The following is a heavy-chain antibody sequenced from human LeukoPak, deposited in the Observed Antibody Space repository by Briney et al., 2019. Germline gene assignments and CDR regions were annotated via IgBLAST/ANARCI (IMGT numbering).Heavy chain of an antibody. Sequence: PGGSLRLSCAASGFTFSSYDMHWVRQDKGKGLELVSAISTAGDPYYLGSVKGRFTISRENAKNSFYLQMNSLRAGDTAVYYCAGQARPGSAEGAFDIWGQGTMVTVSS. CDR2: ISTAGDP. D-gene: IGHD2-2*01. CDR3: AGQARPGSAEGAFDI. CDR1: GFTFSSYD. J-gene: IGHJ3*02. V-gene: IGHV3-13*05.